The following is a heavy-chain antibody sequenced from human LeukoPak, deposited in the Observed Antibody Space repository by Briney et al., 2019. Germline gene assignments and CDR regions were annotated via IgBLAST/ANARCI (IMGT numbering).Heavy chain of an antibody. J-gene: IGHJ4*02. V-gene: IGHV3-30*01. Sequence: GGSLRLSCSVAGFAVGDFSAQWVRQAPGKGLEWVALILYDGGIKYYGDSVKGRFTISRDNSNNTLYLQMNSLRAEDTAVYYCAREAAVRGHAGSTSGLDYWGQGSLVIVSS. CDR3: AREAAVRGHAGSTSGLDY. D-gene: IGHD6-25*01. CDR1: GFAVGDFS. CDR2: ILYDGGIK.